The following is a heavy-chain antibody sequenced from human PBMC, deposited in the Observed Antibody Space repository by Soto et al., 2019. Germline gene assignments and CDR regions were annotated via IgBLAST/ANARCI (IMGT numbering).Heavy chain of an antibody. J-gene: IGHJ4*02. CDR3: ARDSRVGATRSYFDY. V-gene: IGHV1-69*13. Sequence: GASVKVSCKASGGTFSSYAISWVRQAPGQGLEWMGGIIPIFGTANYAQKFQGRVTITADESTSTAYMELSSLRSEDTAVYYCARDSRVGATRSYFDYWGQGTLVTVSS. CDR1: GGTFSSYA. D-gene: IGHD1-26*01. CDR2: IIPIFGTA.